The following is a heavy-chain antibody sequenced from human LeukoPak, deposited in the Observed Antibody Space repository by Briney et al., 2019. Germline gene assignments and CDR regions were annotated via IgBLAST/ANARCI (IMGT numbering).Heavy chain of an antibody. J-gene: IGHJ4*02. D-gene: IGHD6-13*01. CDR1: GFTFDDHG. V-gene: IGHV3-20*04. CDR2: ITWNGATT. CDR3: ARDKRGVAGLGPTDF. Sequence: GGSLRLSCATSGFTFDDHGMSWVRQAPGKGLEWVAGITWNGATTGYGDSVKGQFIISRDNAKNSLYLQINSLRVEDTAYYYCARDKRGVAGLGPTDFWGQGTLVTVSS.